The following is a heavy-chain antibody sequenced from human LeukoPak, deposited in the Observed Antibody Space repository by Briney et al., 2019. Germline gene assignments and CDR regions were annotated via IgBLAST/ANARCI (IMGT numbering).Heavy chain of an antibody. D-gene: IGHD6-13*01. CDR1: GYTFTSYD. Sequence: ASVTVSFTASGYTFTSYDINWVRQATGQGLEWMGWMNPNSGNTGYAQKFQGRVTMTRNTSISTDYMELSSLRSEDTAVYYCARGGRGIAAVYYYYGMDVWGQGTTVTVSS. CDR2: MNPNSGNT. CDR3: ARGGRGIAAVYYYYGMDV. J-gene: IGHJ6*02. V-gene: IGHV1-8*01.